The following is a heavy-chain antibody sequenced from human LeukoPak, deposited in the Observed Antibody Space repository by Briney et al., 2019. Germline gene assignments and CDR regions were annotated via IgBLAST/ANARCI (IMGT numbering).Heavy chain of an antibody. CDR2: ISSSSSYI. V-gene: IGHV3-21*01. CDR1: GFTFSSYS. D-gene: IGHD3-22*01. J-gene: IGHJ6*03. CDR3: ARSYSGYYSYYYYYMDV. Sequence: GGSLRLSCAASGFTFSSYSMNWVRQAPGKGLEWVSSISSSSSYIEYADLVRGRFTISRDNAKNSLYLEMSGLRAEDTAIYYCARSYSGYYSYYYYYMDVWGKGTTVTISS.